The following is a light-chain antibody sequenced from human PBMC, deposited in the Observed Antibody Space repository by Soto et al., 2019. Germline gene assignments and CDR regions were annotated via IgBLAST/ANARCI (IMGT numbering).Light chain of an antibody. CDR3: QQSDRYPIP. CDR1: QDITTY. J-gene: IGKJ4*01. V-gene: IGKV1-9*01. CDR2: AAS. Sequence: DIQMTQTPYNLSGSVGDIVSITFRAIQDITTYIAWYQQKSGRPPKVLIYAASTLEGGVPSRFSGSGSGTEFILTISSLQPEDFATYYCQQSDRYPIPFGGGTMV.